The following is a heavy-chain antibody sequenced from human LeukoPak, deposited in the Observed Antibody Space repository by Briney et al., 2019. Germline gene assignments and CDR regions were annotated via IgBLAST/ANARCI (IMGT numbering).Heavy chain of an antibody. D-gene: IGHD3-22*01. Sequence: KPSETLSLTCTVSGASISSYYWSWIRQPPGKGLEWIGYIYYSGSTNYNPSLKTRVTISVDTSKNQFSLKLSSVTPAAPPVYYWARQQWVDDISGYPFDYWGQGTLVTVSS. CDR3: ARQQWVDDISGYPFDY. CDR1: GASISSYY. J-gene: IGHJ4*02. V-gene: IGHV4-59*08. CDR2: IYYSGST.